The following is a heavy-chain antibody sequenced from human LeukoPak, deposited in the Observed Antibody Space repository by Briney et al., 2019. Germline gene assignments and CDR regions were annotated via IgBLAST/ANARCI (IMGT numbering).Heavy chain of an antibody. Sequence: SETPSLTSTALCGSVSSGNYYWCWIRHPPREGVEWIGNNYYSGTNNYKPPHKSLVIILENTSKHYFSLKLTAAAAADAAVYYGGSSDYKPSLRSRVNILVDTSKNQFSLKLSSVTAADTGVDYCARGYRLRFLEWLSAFDYWGQGTLVTVSS. V-gene: IGHV4-61*03. CDR1: CGSVSSGNYY. D-gene: IGHD6-25*01. CDR3: GSSDYKPSLRSRVNILVDTSKNQFSLKLSSVTAADTGVDYCARGYRLRFLEWLSAFDY. J-gene: IGHJ4*02. CDR2: NYYSGTN.